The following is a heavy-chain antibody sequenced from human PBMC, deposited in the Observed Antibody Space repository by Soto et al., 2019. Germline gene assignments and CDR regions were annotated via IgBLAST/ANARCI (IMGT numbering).Heavy chain of an antibody. J-gene: IGHJ5*02. CDR2: ISSNGGST. D-gene: IGHD2-2*01. CDR1: GFTFSSYA. Sequence: GSLRLSCSASGFTFSSYAMHWVRQAPGKGLEYVSAISSNGGSTYYADSVKGRFTISRDNSKNTLYLQMSSLRAEDTAVYYCVKDLGYCSSTSCPAGGFDPWGQGTLVTVSS. CDR3: VKDLGYCSSTSCPAGGFDP. V-gene: IGHV3-64D*08.